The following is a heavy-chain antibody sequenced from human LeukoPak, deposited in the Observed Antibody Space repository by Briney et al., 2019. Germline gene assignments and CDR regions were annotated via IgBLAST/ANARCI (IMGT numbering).Heavy chain of an antibody. Sequence: GGSLRLSCAASGFTFSTYAMSWVRQAPRKGLECGSSISDRRVSIYYVDSVRGRFTISRDNSKNTVSLQMNSLRAEDRAIYWCAGCPSYSGAYSYDAFDMWGQGTMVTVSS. D-gene: IGHD1-26*01. CDR1: GFTFSTYA. CDR2: ISDRRVSI. J-gene: IGHJ3*02. CDR3: AGCPSYSGAYSYDAFDM. V-gene: IGHV3-23*01.